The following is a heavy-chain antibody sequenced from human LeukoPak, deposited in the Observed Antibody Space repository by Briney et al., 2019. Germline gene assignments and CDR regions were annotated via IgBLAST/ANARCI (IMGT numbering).Heavy chain of an antibody. Sequence: PGGSLRLSCAASGFTFSSYGMHWVRQAPGKGLEWVAFIRYDGSNKYYADSVKGRFTISRDNSKNTLYLQMNSLRAEDTAVYYCANDFPGGFLGYCSSTSCRPFDYWGQGALVTVSS. V-gene: IGHV3-30*02. CDR2: IRYDGSNK. J-gene: IGHJ4*02. CDR3: ANDFPGGFLGYCSSTSCRPFDY. CDR1: GFTFSSYG. D-gene: IGHD2-2*01.